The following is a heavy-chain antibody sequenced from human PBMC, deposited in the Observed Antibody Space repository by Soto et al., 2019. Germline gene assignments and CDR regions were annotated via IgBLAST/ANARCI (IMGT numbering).Heavy chain of an antibody. CDR1: GFSFENYA. V-gene: IGHV3-23*01. D-gene: IGHD2-21*02. Sequence: EVQLLESGGDLVQPGGSLRLSCAASGFSFENYAFNWVLPAPGKELEWVSTISNDGDTTYYSDSVKGRFTISRDNSKNTLYLQMSSLRAEDTATYYCAKDRVKGDRLLEVDSWGQGTLVTVSS. CDR3: AKDRVKGDRLLEVDS. J-gene: IGHJ4*02. CDR2: ISNDGDTT.